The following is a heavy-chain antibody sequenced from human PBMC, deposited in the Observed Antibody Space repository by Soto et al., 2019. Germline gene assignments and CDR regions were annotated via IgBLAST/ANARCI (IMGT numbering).Heavy chain of an antibody. CDR1: GGSFSGYY. CDR3: ARGRYYDSSGYYDY. CDR2: INHSGST. Sequence: SETLSLTCAVYGGSFSGYYWSWIRQPPGKGLEWIGEINHSGSTTYNPSLKSRVTISVDTSKNQFSLKLSSVTAADTAVYYCARGRYYDSSGYYDYWGQGTLVTVSS. J-gene: IGHJ4*02. D-gene: IGHD3-22*01. V-gene: IGHV4-34*01.